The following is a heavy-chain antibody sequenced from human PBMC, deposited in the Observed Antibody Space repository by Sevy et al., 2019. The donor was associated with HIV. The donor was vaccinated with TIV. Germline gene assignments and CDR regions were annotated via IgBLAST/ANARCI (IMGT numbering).Heavy chain of an antibody. J-gene: IGHJ6*02. CDR3: ASFIVLMVYANDYYYYGMDV. Sequence: GGSLRLSCAASGFTFSSYAIHWVRQAPGKGLEWVAVISYDGSNKYYADSVKGRFTISRDNSKNTLYLQMNSLRAEDTAVYYCASFIVLMVYANDYYYYGMDVWGQGTTVTVSS. CDR2: ISYDGSNK. D-gene: IGHD2-8*01. CDR1: GFTFSSYA. V-gene: IGHV3-30-3*01.